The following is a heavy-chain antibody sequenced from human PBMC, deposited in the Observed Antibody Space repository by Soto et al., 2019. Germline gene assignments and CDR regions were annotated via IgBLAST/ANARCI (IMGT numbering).Heavy chain of an antibody. V-gene: IGHV1-46*01. CDR1: GYTFTSYY. CDR3: ATLQLWLPHYYYGMDV. D-gene: IGHD5-18*01. Sequence: ASVKVSCKASGYTFTSYYMHWVRQAPGQGLEWMGIINPSGGSTSYAQKFQGRVTMTRDTSTSTVYMELSSLRSEDTAVYYCATLQLWLPHYYYGMDVWGQGTTVTVSS. J-gene: IGHJ6*02. CDR2: INPSGGST.